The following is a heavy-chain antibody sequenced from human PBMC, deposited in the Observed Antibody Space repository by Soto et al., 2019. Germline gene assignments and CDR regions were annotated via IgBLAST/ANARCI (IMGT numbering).Heavy chain of an antibody. Sequence: PSETLSLTCTVSGGSISSYYWSWIRQPPGKGLEWIGYIYYSGSTNYNPSLKSRVTISVDTSKNQFSLKLSSVTAADTAVYYCARVDQGPPGAYYYYGMDVWGQGTTVTVSS. CDR2: IYYSGST. CDR1: GGSISSYY. J-gene: IGHJ6*02. CDR3: ARVDQGPPGAYYYYGMDV. D-gene: IGHD3-10*01. V-gene: IGHV4-59*01.